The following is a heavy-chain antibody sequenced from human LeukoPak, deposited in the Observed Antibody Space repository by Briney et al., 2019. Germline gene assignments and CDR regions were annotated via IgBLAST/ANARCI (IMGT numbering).Heavy chain of an antibody. CDR2: ISGSGGST. CDR1: GFTFTSYV. J-gene: IGHJ4*02. Sequence: GGSLRLSCAASGFTFTSYVMSWARQAPGKGLEWVSAISGSGGSTYYADSVKGRFTISRDNAKNSLYLQMNSLRAEDTAVYYCAREGGFGEYYFDYWGQGTLVTVSS. V-gene: IGHV3-23*01. CDR3: AREGGFGEYYFDY. D-gene: IGHD3-3*01.